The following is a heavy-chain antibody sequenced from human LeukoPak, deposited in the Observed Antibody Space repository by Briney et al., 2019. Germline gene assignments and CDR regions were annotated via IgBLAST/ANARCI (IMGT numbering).Heavy chain of an antibody. D-gene: IGHD3-10*01. CDR2: VKYDGSEK. CDR3: ASPNYYGSGPSDL. CDR1: GFTFSSYW. V-gene: IGHV3-7*01. J-gene: IGHJ2*01. Sequence: GGSLRLSCAASGFTFSSYWMSWVRQAPGKGLEWVANVKYDGSEKYYVDSVKGRFTISRDNAKNSLYLQMNSLRAEDTAVYYCASPNYYGSGPSDLWGRGTLVTVSS.